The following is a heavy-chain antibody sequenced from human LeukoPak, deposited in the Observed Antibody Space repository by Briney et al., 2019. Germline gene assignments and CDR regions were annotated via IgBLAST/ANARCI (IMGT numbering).Heavy chain of an antibody. CDR2: ISYDGSNK. D-gene: IGHD1-26*01. Sequence: GGSLRLSCAASGFTFSSYGMHWVRQAPGKGLEWVAVISYDGSNKYYADSVKGRFTISRDNSKNTLYLQMNSLRAEGTAVYYCAKGRTDGWDDAFDIWGQGTMVTVSS. CDR3: AKGRTDGWDDAFDI. CDR1: GFTFSSYG. J-gene: IGHJ3*02. V-gene: IGHV3-30*18.